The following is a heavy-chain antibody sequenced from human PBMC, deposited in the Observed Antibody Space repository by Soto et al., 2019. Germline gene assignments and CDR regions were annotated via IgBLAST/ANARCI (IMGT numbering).Heavy chain of an antibody. D-gene: IGHD6-6*01. CDR2: IVVGSGNT. J-gene: IGHJ4*02. V-gene: IGHV1-58*01. Sequence: ASVKVSCKASGFTFTSSAVQWVRQARGQRLEWIGWIVVGSGNTNYAQKFQERVTITRDMSTSTAYMELSSLRSEDTAVYYCAAGTNNSSSPPHFDYWGQGTLVTVSS. CDR1: GFTFTSSA. CDR3: AAGTNNSSSPPHFDY.